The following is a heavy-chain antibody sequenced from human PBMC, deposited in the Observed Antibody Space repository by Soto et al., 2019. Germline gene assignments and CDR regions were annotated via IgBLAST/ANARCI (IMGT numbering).Heavy chain of an antibody. CDR1: GGSISSYY. J-gene: IGHJ3*02. CDR2: VHYSGST. CDR3: ATGLQTMTPWRWAFDI. D-gene: IGHD4-17*01. V-gene: IGHV4-59*12. Sequence: QVQLQESGPGLVKPSETLSLTCTVSGGSISSYYWNWIRQPPGKGLEWIGYVHYSGSTNSNPSLKSPDTVAADTSKHRFSRQLTSVSAADTALYYCATGLQTMTPWRWAFDIWGEGTMVTVSS.